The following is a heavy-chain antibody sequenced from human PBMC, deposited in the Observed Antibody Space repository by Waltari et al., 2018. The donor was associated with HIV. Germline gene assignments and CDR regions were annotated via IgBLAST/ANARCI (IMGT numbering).Heavy chain of an antibody. J-gene: IGHJ3*02. D-gene: IGHD3-22*01. CDR2: ISGSPSYI. V-gene: IGHV3-21*01. Sequence: EVQLVESGGGLVKPGGSLRLSCATPGFPFSRYSLNWVRQAPGKGLEWVSSISGSPSYIYYADSVKGRFTISRDNAKNSLYLQMNSLRAEDTAVYYCARDPGGNYDSFAFDIWGQGTMVTVSS. CDR1: GFPFSRYS. CDR3: ARDPGGNYDSFAFDI.